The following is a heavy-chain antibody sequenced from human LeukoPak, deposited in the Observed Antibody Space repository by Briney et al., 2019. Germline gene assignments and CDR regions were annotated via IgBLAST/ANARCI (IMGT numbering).Heavy chain of an antibody. V-gene: IGHV4-59*11. Sequence: SETLSLTCSVSGASISSHYRSWIRQSPGKGLEWIGYVFYTGSASYNPSLKSRVTISVDTSKNQFSLNLNSVTAADTAVYYCVRERWELLPIFDFWGRGILVTVSS. D-gene: IGHD1-26*01. CDR2: VFYTGSA. CDR1: GASISSHY. CDR3: VRERWELLPIFDF. J-gene: IGHJ4*02.